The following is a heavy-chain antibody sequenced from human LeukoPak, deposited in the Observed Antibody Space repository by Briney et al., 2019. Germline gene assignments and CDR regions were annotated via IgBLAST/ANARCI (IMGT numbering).Heavy chain of an antibody. CDR2: ISYDGSNK. V-gene: IGHV3-30*18. D-gene: IGHD3-22*01. CDR1: GFTFSSYG. J-gene: IGHJ4*02. Sequence: GSLRLSCAASGFTFSSYGMHWVRQAPGKGLEWVAAISYDGSNKYYADSVKGRFTISRDNSKNTLYLQMNSLRAEDTAVYYCAKELARITMIVVAAGDYWGQGTLVTVSS. CDR3: AKELARITMIVVAAGDY.